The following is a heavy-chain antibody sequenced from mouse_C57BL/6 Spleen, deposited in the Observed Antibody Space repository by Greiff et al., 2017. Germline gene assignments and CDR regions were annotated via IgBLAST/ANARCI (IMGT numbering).Heavy chain of an antibody. CDR1: GYTFTSYG. D-gene: IGHD1-1*01. CDR3: ARRGGTTVVGDFDY. V-gene: IGHV1-81*01. J-gene: IGHJ2*01. CDR2: IYPRSGNT. Sequence: VQLQQSGAELARPGASVKLSCKASGYTFTSYGISWVKQRTGQGLEWIGEIYPRSGNTYYNEKFKGKATLTADKSSSTAYMELRSLTSEDSAVYFCARRGGTTVVGDFDYWGQGTTLTVSS.